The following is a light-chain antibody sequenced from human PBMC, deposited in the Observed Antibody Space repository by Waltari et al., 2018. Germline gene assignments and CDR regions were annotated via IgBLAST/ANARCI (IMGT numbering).Light chain of an antibody. Sequence: QSALTQPASVSGSPGQSITISCTGSSSDIGDYDYFSWYQQHPGEAPKLIYDVTHRPSGISIRFSGSKSGSAASLTISGLQAEDEADYYCSSYTNRILVFGGGTKLTVL. CDR1: SSDIGDYDY. CDR2: DVT. V-gene: IGLV2-14*03. CDR3: SSYTNRILV. J-gene: IGLJ2*01.